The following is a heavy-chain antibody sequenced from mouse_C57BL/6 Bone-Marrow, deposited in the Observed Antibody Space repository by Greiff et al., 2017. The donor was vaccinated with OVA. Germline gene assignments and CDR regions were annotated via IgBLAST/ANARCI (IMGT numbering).Heavy chain of an antibody. J-gene: IGHJ4*01. CDR3: ARSGWDDAMDY. CDR1: GYTFTSYW. D-gene: IGHD3-1*01. V-gene: IGHV1-50*01. CDR2: IDPSDSYT. Sequence: QVQLQQPGAELVKPGASVKLSCKASGYTFTSYWMQWVKQRPGQGLEWIGVIDPSDSYTNYNQKFKGKATLTVDTSSSTAYMQLSSLTSEDAAVYYCARSGWDDAMDYWGQGTSVTVSS.